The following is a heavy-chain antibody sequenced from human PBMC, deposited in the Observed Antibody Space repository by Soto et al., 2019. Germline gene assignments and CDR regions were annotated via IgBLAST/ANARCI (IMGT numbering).Heavy chain of an antibody. D-gene: IGHD6-6*01. CDR3: GRGPFSSSYIDY. Sequence: GGSLRLSCAASGFTFSNDAMHWVRQAPGKGLEWVAVITYDGFTQNYADSVRGRFTVSRDNSKSTLSLQMNSLRPDDTAVYYCGRGPFSSSYIDYWGQGXXVTVSS. V-gene: IGHV3-30*03. CDR2: ITYDGFTQ. CDR1: GFTFSNDA. J-gene: IGHJ4*02.